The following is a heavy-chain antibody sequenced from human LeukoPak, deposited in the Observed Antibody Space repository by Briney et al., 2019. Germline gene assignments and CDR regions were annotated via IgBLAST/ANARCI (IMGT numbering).Heavy chain of an antibody. CDR1: GGSFSGYY. V-gene: IGHV4-34*01. D-gene: IGHD3-10*01. CDR2: INHSGST. J-gene: IGHJ4*02. CDR3: ARRTDYYGSGSPYYFDY. Sequence: PSETLSLTCAVYGGSFSGYYWSWIRQPPGKGLEWIGEINHSGSTNYNPSLKSRVPISVDTSKNQFSLKLSSVTAADTAVYYCARRTDYYGSGSPYYFDYWGQGTLVTVSS.